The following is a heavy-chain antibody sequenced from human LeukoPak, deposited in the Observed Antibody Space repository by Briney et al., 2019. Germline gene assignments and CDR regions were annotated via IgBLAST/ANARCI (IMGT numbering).Heavy chain of an antibody. CDR1: GFTFSSYA. Sequence: GSLRLSCAASGFTFSSYAMSWARQAPGKGLEWVSAISGSGGSTYYADSVKGRFTISRDNSKNTLYLQMNSLRAEDTAVYYCAKGKGRFGELSFFDYWGQGTLVTVSS. J-gene: IGHJ4*02. D-gene: IGHD3-10*01. V-gene: IGHV3-23*01. CDR2: ISGSGGST. CDR3: AKGKGRFGELSFFDY.